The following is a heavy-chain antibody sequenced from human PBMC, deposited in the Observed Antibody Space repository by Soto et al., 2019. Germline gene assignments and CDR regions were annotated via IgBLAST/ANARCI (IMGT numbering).Heavy chain of an antibody. D-gene: IGHD3-3*01. V-gene: IGHV1-69*13. CDR3: ARQRPQDYDFWSGYYTDYYYYGMDV. CDR2: IIPIFGTA. Sequence: GASVKVSCKASGGTFSSYAISWVRQAPGQGLEWMGGIIPIFGTANYAQKFQGRVTITADESTSTAYMELSSLRSEDTAVYYCARQRPQDYDFWSGYYTDYYYYGMDVWGQGTTVTV. J-gene: IGHJ6*02. CDR1: GGTFSSYA.